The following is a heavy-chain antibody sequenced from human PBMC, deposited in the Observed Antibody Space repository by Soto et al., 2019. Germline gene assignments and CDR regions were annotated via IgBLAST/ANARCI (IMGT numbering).Heavy chain of an antibody. J-gene: IGHJ4*02. CDR1: GGSITTVGYS. CDR2: IFHSGIS. Sequence: SETLPLTCAVSGGSITTVGYSWSWIRQPPGKGLEWIGYIFHSGISYSNPSLKGRVTMSVDGSKNRFSLRLSSVTAADTAVYYCARRISARTYYFDYWGQGTLVTVSS. D-gene: IGHD6-6*01. CDR3: ARRISARTYYFDY. V-gene: IGHV4-30-2*01.